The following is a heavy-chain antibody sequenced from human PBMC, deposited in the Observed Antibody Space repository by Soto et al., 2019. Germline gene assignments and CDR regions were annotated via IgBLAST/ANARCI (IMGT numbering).Heavy chain of an antibody. Sequence: QVQLVQSGAEVKKPGSSVKVSCKASGDTFSSYAISWVRQAPGQGLEWMGGIIPIFGTANYAQKFQGRVTITADKSTSTAYMELSSLRSEDTAVYYCAREMTTVTQKYYFDYWGQGTLVTVSS. J-gene: IGHJ4*02. CDR1: GDTFSSYA. D-gene: IGHD4-17*01. V-gene: IGHV1-69*06. CDR2: IIPIFGTA. CDR3: AREMTTVTQKYYFDY.